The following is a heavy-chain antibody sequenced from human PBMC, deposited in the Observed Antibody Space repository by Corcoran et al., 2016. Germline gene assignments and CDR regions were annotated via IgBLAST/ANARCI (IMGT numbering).Heavy chain of an antibody. J-gene: IGHJ4*02. D-gene: IGHD6-13*01. CDR2: IKGGENEK. CDR1: GFAFDTYW. Sequence: EVQLVESGGGLVQPGGSLRLSCAASGFAFDTYWMNWVRQAPGQGLEWVANIKGGENEKYYVDSVKGRFTISRDNGKNLVYLQMNSLRAEDTAVYYCGRSSWNDYWGQGTLVTVSS. CDR3: GRSSWNDY. V-gene: IGHV3-7*01.